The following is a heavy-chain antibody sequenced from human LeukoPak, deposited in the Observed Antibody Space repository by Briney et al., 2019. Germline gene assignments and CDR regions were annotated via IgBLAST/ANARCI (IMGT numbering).Heavy chain of an antibody. CDR2: SSTYNGNT. V-gene: IGHV1-18*01. D-gene: IGHD3-10*01. CDR1: GYTYSDYG. Sequence: ASVEVSCKASGYTYSDYGISWVRQAPGQGLEWMGWSSTYNGNTIYAEKLQGRVTMTTDTSTSTAYMELRSLRSDDTAVYYCARSMVRAVTQVASDYWGQGTLVTVSS. J-gene: IGHJ4*02. CDR3: ARSMVRAVTQVASDY.